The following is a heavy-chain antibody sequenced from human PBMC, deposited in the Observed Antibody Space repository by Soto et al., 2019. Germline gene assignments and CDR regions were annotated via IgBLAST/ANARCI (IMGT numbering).Heavy chain of an antibody. CDR2: IYYSGST. CDR3: ARDAQWEYGSGSYVY. J-gene: IGHJ4*02. D-gene: IGHD3-10*01. V-gene: IGHV4-31*03. Sequence: SETLSLTCTVSGGSISSGGYYWSWIRQHPGKGLEWIGYIYYSGSTYYNPSLKSRVTISVDTSKNQFSLKLSSVTAADTAVYYCARDAQWEYGSGSYVYWGQGTLVTVSS. CDR1: GGSISSGGYY.